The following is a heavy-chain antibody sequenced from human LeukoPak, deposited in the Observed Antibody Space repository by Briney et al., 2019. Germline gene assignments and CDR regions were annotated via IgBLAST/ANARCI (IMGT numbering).Heavy chain of an antibody. V-gene: IGHV1-8*01. J-gene: IGHJ4*02. CDR2: MNPNSGYT. CDR3: ARDLDY. CDR1: GYTFSSYD. Sequence: ASVKVSCKASGYTFSSYDINWVRRAIGQGLEWIGWMNPNSGYTGYAQKFQGRVTMTRNTSISTAYMELSSLGSEDTAVFYCARDLDYWGQGTLVTVSS.